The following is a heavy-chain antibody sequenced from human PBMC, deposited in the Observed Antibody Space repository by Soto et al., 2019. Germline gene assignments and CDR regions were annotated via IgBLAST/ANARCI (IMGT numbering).Heavy chain of an antibody. CDR1: GFTFDNYA. V-gene: IGHV3-9*01. Sequence: GGSLRLSCAASGFTFDNYAMHWVRQAPGRVLEWVSGITWNSGNIGYADSVKGRFTISRDNAKNSLYLQMNSLKPEDTALYYCAKGKYCSSSSCHLLNWFDPWGQGTLVTVSS. CDR3: AKGKYCSSSSCHLLNWFDP. D-gene: IGHD2-2*01. CDR2: ITWNSGNI. J-gene: IGHJ5*02.